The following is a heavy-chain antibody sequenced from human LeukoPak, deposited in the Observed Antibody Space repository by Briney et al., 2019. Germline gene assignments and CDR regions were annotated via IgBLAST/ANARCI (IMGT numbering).Heavy chain of an antibody. CDR2: ISYDGSNK. Sequence: GGSLRLSCAASGFTFSSYGMHWVRQAPGKGLEWVAVISYDGSNKYYADSVKGRFTISRDNSKNTLYLQMNSLRAEDTAVYYCAREVGATTDAFDIWGQGTMVTVSS. D-gene: IGHD1-26*01. CDR3: AREVGATTDAFDI. CDR1: GFTFSSYG. J-gene: IGHJ3*02. V-gene: IGHV3-30*03.